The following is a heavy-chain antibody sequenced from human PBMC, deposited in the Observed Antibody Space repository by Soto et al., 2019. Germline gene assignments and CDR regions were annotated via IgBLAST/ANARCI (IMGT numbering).Heavy chain of an antibody. V-gene: IGHV1-69*13. J-gene: IGHJ3*02. CDR1: GGTFSSYA. CDR2: ILPIFGTA. D-gene: IGHD3-22*01. CDR3: ARDIPPYYDSSFGHAFDI. Sequence: SVKVSCKASGGTFSSYAISWVRQAPGQGLEWMGGILPIFGTANYAQKFQGRVTITADESTSTAYMELSSLRSEDTAVYYCARDIPPYYDSSFGHAFDIWGQGTMVTVSS.